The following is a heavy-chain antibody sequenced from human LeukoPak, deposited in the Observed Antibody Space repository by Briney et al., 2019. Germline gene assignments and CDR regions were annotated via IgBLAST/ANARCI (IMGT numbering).Heavy chain of an antibody. V-gene: IGHV4-34*01. D-gene: IGHD3-22*01. CDR1: GGSFSGQY. Sequence: SETLSLTCAVYGGSFSGQYWSWIRQPPGKGLEWIGEINHSGNTTYNPSLKSRVTISVDTSKNQFSLELSSVTAADTAVYYCASRPRDSSAYSYSYYFDSWGQGTLVTVSS. J-gene: IGHJ4*02. CDR3: ASRPRDSSAYSYSYYFDS. CDR2: INHSGNT.